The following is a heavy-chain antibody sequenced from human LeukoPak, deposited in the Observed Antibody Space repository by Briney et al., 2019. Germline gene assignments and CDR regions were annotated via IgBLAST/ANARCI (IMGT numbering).Heavy chain of an antibody. CDR1: GGTFSSYA. CDR2: IIPIFGTA. D-gene: IGHD3-3*01. CDR3: ARGSLTIFGLVPNWFDP. J-gene: IGHJ5*02. Sequence: GSSVKVSCKASGGTFSSYAITWVRQAPGQGLEWMGGIIPIFGTANYAQKFQGRVTITADESTSTAYMELSSLRSEDTAVYYCARGSLTIFGLVPNWFDPWGQGTLVTVSS. V-gene: IGHV1-69*01.